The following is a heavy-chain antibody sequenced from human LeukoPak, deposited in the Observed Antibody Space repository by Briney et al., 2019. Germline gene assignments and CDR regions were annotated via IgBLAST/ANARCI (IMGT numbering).Heavy chain of an antibody. J-gene: IGHJ4*02. CDR2: MKEDGSEK. Sequence: PGGSLRLSCATSGFTFRTYWMSWVRQAPGKGLEWVANMKEDGSEKFYVDSVKGRFTISRDNARNSLYLQMNSLRAEDTAVYYCATLGGAYAYNYGFDYWGQGTLVTVSS. D-gene: IGHD5-24*01. CDR3: ATLGGAYAYNYGFDY. CDR1: GFTFRTYW. V-gene: IGHV3-7*01.